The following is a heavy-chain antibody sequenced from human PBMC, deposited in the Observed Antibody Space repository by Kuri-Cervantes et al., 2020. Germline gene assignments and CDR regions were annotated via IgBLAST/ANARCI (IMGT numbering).Heavy chain of an antibody. CDR3: ARGRRGRYCSGGSCYSEGGYYFDY. Sequence: GGSLRLSCAASGFTFSSYWMSWVRQAPGKGLEWVANIKQDGSEKYYVDSVKGRFTISRDNAENSLYLQMNSLRAEDTAVYYCARGRRGRYCSGGSCYSEGGYYFDYWGQGTLVTVSS. CDR1: GFTFSSYW. V-gene: IGHV3-7*02. J-gene: IGHJ4*02. CDR2: IKQDGSEK. D-gene: IGHD2-15*01.